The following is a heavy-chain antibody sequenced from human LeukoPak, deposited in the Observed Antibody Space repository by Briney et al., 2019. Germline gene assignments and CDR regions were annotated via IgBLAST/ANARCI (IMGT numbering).Heavy chain of an antibody. CDR1: GYTLTELS. D-gene: IGHD6-13*01. J-gene: IGHJ4*02. V-gene: IGHV1-24*01. Sequence: ASVKVSCKVSGYTLTELSMHWVRQAPGKGLEWMGGFDPEDGETIYAQKFQGRVTMTEDTSTDTAYMELTSLCSDDTAVYYCATVGSSWYFSGIDYWGQGTLVTVSS. CDR2: FDPEDGET. CDR3: ATVGSSWYFSGIDY.